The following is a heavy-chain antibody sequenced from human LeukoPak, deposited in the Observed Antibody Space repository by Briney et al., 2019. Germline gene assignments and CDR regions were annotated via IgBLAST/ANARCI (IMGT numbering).Heavy chain of an antibody. V-gene: IGHV3-66*01. CDR2: IYGGGTT. D-gene: IGHD1-26*01. Sequence: GGSLRLSCAASGFTVSINYMNWVRQAPGEGLEWVSVIYGGGTTFYPDSVKGRLTLSRDNSKNTVYLQMNSLRAEDTAVYYCARESATRDAFDIWGQGTMVTVSS. CDR3: ARESATRDAFDI. J-gene: IGHJ3*02. CDR1: GFTVSINY.